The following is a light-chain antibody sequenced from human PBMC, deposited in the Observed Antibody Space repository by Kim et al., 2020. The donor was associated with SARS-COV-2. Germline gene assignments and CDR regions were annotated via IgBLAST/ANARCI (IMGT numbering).Light chain of an antibody. V-gene: IGLV3-1*01. CDR2: QDN. CDR1: NLGDKY. J-gene: IGLJ3*02. CDR3: QAWDSSTAV. Sequence: VSPGQTASITCSGDNLGDKYACWYQQKSGQSPVVVIFQDNKRPSGIPERFSGSNSGSTATLTISGTQTMDEADYYCQAWDSSTAVFGGGTQLTVL.